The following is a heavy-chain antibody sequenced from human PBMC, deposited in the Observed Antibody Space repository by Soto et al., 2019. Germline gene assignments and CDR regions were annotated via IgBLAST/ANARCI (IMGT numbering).Heavy chain of an antibody. Sequence: PSETLSLTCAVYGGSFSGYYWSWIRQPPGKGLEWIGEINHSGSTNYNPSLKSRVTISVDTSKNQFSLKLSSVTAADTAVYYCASELRSIDAFDIWGQGTMVTVS. CDR1: GGSFSGYY. D-gene: IGHD3-3*01. V-gene: IGHV4-34*01. J-gene: IGHJ3*02. CDR3: ASELRSIDAFDI. CDR2: INHSGST.